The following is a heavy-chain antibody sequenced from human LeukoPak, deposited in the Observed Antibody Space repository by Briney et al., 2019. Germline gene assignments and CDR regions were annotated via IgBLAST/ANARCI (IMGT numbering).Heavy chain of an antibody. CDR2: VNHSGYT. J-gene: IGHJ4*02. V-gene: IGHV4-34*01. CDR3: ARQLYGSDH. Sequence: SETLSLTCGVSGVSFSTYYWSWIRQSPEKGLEWIGEVNHSGYTDYNPSLKSRVTISVDTSKNQFSLKLSSVTAADTAVYSCARQLYGSDHWGQGTLVTVSS. D-gene: IGHD4-17*01. CDR1: GVSFSTYY.